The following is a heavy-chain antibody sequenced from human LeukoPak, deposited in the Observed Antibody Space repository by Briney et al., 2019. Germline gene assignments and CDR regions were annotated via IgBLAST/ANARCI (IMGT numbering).Heavy chain of an antibody. CDR3: ARRPYSDTSGRLSDV. J-gene: IGHJ6*02. CDR1: GFTFSSYT. CDR2: ITTSDGNT. Sequence: GGSLRLSCAASGFTFSSYTMSWVRQAPGKGLEWVSTITTSDGNTYYADSVKGRFTVSRDNAKNSLYLQMNSLRDDDTALYYCARRPYSDTSGRLSDVWGQGTTVTVSS. V-gene: IGHV3-23*01. D-gene: IGHD3-22*01.